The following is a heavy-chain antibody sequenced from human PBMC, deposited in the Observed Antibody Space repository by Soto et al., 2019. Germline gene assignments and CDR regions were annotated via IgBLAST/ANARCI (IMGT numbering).Heavy chain of an antibody. Sequence: QVQLQESGPGLVKPSGPLSLTCAVSGGSISSSNWWSWVRQPPGKGLEWIGEIYHSGSTNYNPSLKCRVTLSVDKSKNQFSLKLSSVTAADTAVYYCARVSVNRIQWLVQYLGQGTLVTVSS. CDR3: ARVSVNRIQWLVQY. D-gene: IGHD6-19*01. CDR2: IYHSGST. J-gene: IGHJ4*02. CDR1: GGSISSSNW. V-gene: IGHV4-4*02.